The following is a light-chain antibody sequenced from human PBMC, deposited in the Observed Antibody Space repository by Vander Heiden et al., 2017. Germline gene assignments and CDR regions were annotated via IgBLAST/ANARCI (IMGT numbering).Light chain of an antibody. V-gene: IGLV1-40*01. J-gene: IGLJ3*02. CDR1: SSTIGAFYD. CDR3: QSFDTSLSASV. Sequence: QSVLAQPPSVSGAPGQRVTISCTGSSSTIGAFYDVHWYQHVPGTAPKLLIYRDNNRPSGVPDRFSGSKAGSSAFLAITGLQAEDEADYYCQSFDTSLSASVFGGGTKLTVL. CDR2: RDN.